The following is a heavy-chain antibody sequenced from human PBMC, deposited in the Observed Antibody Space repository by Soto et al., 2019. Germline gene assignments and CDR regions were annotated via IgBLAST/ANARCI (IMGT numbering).Heavy chain of an antibody. Sequence: EVQLLESGGGLVQPGGSLRLSCAASGFTFSSYAMSWVRQAPGKGLEWVSAISGSGGSTYYADSVKGRFTISRDNSKNTLYLLMNSLRAEDTAVYYCAKDRRGGSHLNSEFDYWGQGTLVTVSS. V-gene: IGHV3-23*01. CDR2: ISGSGGST. CDR1: GFTFSSYA. CDR3: AKDRRGGSHLNSEFDY. D-gene: IGHD2-15*01. J-gene: IGHJ4*02.